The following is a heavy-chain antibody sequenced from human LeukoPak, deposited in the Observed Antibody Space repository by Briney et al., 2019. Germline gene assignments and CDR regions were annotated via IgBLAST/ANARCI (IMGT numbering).Heavy chain of an antibody. D-gene: IGHD6-13*01. CDR2: ISGSGGST. CDR1: GFTFSSYA. CDR3: ARKHSSWEYYYYGMDV. J-gene: IGHJ6*02. Sequence: GGSLRLSCAASGFTFSSYAMSWVRQAPGKGLEWVPAISGSGGSTYYADSVKGRFTISRDNSKNTLYLQMNSLRAEDTAVYYCARKHSSWEYYYYGMDVWGQGTTVTVSS. V-gene: IGHV3-23*01.